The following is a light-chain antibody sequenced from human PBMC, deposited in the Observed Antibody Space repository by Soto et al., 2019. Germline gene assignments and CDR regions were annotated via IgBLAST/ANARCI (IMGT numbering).Light chain of an antibody. CDR2: DVS. CDR3: SSYTTSNTRQIV. Sequence: ALAQPASVSGSPGQSITISCTGTSSDVGGYNYVSWYQHHPGKAPKLMIYDVSNRPSGVSNRFSGSKSGNTASLTISGLQPEDEADYYCSSYTTSNTRQIVFGTGTKVTVL. V-gene: IGLV2-14*03. J-gene: IGLJ1*01. CDR1: SSDVGGYNY.